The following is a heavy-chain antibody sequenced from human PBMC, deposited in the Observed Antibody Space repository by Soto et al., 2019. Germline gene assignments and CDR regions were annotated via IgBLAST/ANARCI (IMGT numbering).Heavy chain of an antibody. Sequence: QVQLQESGPGLVKPSGTLSLTCAVSTGSISSGNWWSWIRQPPGKGLEWIGEINHSGSTNYNPSLKSRVTMSVDKSRGHFSLRLSSVTAADTAVYFCARDREAGCFSGFDYWGQGALVTVSS. V-gene: IGHV4-4*02. J-gene: IGHJ4*02. CDR1: TGSISSGNW. CDR3: ARDREAGCFSGFDY. D-gene: IGHD6-13*01. CDR2: INHSGST.